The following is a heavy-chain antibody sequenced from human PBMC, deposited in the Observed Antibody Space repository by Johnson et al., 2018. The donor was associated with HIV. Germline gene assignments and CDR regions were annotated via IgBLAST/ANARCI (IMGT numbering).Heavy chain of an antibody. Sequence: QMLLVESGGGLVQPGRSLKLSCAASGFTFDDYAMHWVRQTPGKGLEWITVISYDGSNKYYADSVKGRFTISRDNSKNTLYLQMNSLRDEDTAVYYCARDSPRIHLWDDAFDIWCQGTMGTVSS. CDR2: ISYDGSNK. D-gene: IGHD5-18*01. V-gene: IGHV3-30*04. CDR3: ARDSPRIHLWDDAFDI. J-gene: IGHJ3*02. CDR1: GFTFDDYA.